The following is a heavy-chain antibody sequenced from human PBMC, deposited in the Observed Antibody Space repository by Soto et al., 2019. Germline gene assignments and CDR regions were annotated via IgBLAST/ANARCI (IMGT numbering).Heavy chain of an antibody. Sequence: GGSLRLSCAASGFTFSSYVMGWVRQAPGKGLEWVSAIGGSDGTTYYADSAKGRFTISRDNSKNTLYLQLSDLRAEDTAIYYCEKRNEGSAWPYYFDSWGQGTLVTVYS. CDR3: EKRNEGSAWPYYFDS. D-gene: IGHD6-19*01. CDR1: GFTFSSYV. J-gene: IGHJ4*02. CDR2: IGGSDGTT. V-gene: IGHV3-23*01.